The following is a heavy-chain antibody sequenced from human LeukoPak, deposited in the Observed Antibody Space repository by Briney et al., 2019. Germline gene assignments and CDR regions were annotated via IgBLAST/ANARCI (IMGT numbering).Heavy chain of an antibody. J-gene: IGHJ4*02. CDR3: ARKLRGHSYGMAHWGFDY. Sequence: SETLFLTCAGYGGSFSGYYWSWIRQPPGKGLEWIGEINHSGSTNYNPAVKSRVTISVYTSKNQFALKLSAVTAANTAVYYGARKLRGHSYGMAHWGFDYWGQGTLVTVSS. D-gene: IGHD5-18*01. V-gene: IGHV4-34*01. CDR1: GGSFSGYY. CDR2: INHSGST.